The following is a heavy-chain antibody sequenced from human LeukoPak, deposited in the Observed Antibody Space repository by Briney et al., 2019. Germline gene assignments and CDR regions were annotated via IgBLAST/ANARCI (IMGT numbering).Heavy chain of an antibody. CDR1: GGTFNNFP. V-gene: IGHV1-69*02. CDR3: ASPNQLGVLRMFDL. J-gene: IGHJ5*02. D-gene: IGHD3-16*01. CDR2: IIPILGRP. Sequence: ASVKVSCKASGGTFNNFPISWVRQAPGQGLEWMGRIIPILGRPKYAQIFQGRVTFTADTVMSTIYMELSTLRSDDTAVYYCASPNQLGVLRMFDLWGQGTLVTVSS.